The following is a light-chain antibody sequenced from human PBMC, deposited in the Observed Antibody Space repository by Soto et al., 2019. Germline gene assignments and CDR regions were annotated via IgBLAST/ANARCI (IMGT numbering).Light chain of an antibody. J-gene: IGKJ2*01. CDR1: QSINSNY. V-gene: IGKV3-20*01. CDR3: QQYGRTPT. Sequence: EIVLTQSPGTLSLSPGEGATLSCRASQSINSNYFAWYQQKPGQAPRLLIDGASGRATGIPDRFSGGGSGTDFTLTISRLEPEDFALYYCQQYGRTPTFGQGTKLAIK. CDR2: GAS.